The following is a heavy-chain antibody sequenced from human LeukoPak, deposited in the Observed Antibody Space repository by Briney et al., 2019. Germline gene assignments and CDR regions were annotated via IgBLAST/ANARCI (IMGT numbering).Heavy chain of an antibody. CDR3: AKATVRQWLVDAFDI. Sequence: QPGRSLRLSCAASGFTFSSYAMHWVRQAPGKGLEWVAVISYDGSNKYYADSVKGRFTISRDNAKNSLYLQMNSLRAEDTALYYCAKATVRQWLVDAFDIWGQGTMVTVSS. V-gene: IGHV3-30-3*01. J-gene: IGHJ3*02. CDR2: ISYDGSNK. CDR1: GFTFSSYA. D-gene: IGHD6-19*01.